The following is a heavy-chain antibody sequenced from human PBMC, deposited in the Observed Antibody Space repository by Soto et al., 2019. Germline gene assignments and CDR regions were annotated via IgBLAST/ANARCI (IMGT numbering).Heavy chain of an antibody. Sequence: SETLSLTCTVSGGSVSSGSYYWSWIRQPPGKGLEWIGYIYYSGSTYYNPSLKSRVTISVDTSKNQFSLKLSSVTAADTAVYYCAAEVGFGPLFDYWGQGTLVTVSS. CDR2: IYYSGST. J-gene: IGHJ4*02. CDR3: AAEVGFGPLFDY. V-gene: IGHV4-31*03. D-gene: IGHD3-3*01. CDR1: GGSVSSGSYY.